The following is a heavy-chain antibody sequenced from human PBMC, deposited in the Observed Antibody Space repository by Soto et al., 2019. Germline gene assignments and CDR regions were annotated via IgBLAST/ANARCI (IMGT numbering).Heavy chain of an antibody. CDR1: GFTFSTYA. Sequence: GGSLRLSCAASGFTFSTYAMHWVRQAPGKGLEWVALISYDGSHKYYADSVKGRFTISGDFSKNTLSLQMNSLRPEDTAVYYCARELYNYGSGSYPLDYWGQGTLVTVSS. V-gene: IGHV3-30-3*01. J-gene: IGHJ4*02. CDR2: ISYDGSHK. D-gene: IGHD3-10*01. CDR3: ARELYNYGSGSYPLDY.